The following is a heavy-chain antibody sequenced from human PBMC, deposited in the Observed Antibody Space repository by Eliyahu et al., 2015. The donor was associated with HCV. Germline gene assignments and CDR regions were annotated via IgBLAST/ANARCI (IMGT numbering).Heavy chain of an antibody. D-gene: IGHD5-12*01. J-gene: IGHJ4*02. CDR3: ARIVATIGDPCYFDY. Sequence: SISSGVYYWSWIRQHPGKGLEWIGYIYYSGSTYYNPSLKSRLIISVDTSKNQFSLRLSSVTAADTAVYYCARIVATIGDPCYFDYWGQGTLVTVSS. V-gene: IGHV4-31*02. CDR1: SISSGVYY. CDR2: IYYSGST.